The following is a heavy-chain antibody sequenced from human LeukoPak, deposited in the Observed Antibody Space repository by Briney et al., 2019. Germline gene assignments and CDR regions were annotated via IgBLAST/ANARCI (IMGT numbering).Heavy chain of an antibody. CDR3: ARGIAVAESDWFDP. CDR2: ISYDGSNK. D-gene: IGHD6-19*01. J-gene: IGHJ5*02. Sequence: GGSLRLSCAASGFTFSSYAMHWVRQAPDKGLEWVAVISYDGSNKYYADSVKGRFTISRDNAKNSLYLQMNSLRAEDTAVYYCARGIAVAESDWFDPWGQGTLVTVSS. CDR1: GFTFSSYA. V-gene: IGHV3-30-3*01.